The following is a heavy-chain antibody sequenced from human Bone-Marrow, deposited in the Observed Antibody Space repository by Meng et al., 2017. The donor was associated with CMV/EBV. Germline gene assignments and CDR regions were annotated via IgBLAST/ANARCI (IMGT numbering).Heavy chain of an antibody. V-gene: IGHV1-8*02. J-gene: IGHJ4*02. CDR3: AREVGDYFDY. D-gene: IGHD3-16*01. CDR2: MNPNSGNT. CDR1: GGTFSSYT. Sequence: ASVKVSCKASGGTFSSYTINWVRQATGQGLEWMGWMNPNSGNTVYAQKFQGRVTMTRNTSISTAYMELSSLRSEDTAVYYCAREVGDYFDYWGQGTLVTVSS.